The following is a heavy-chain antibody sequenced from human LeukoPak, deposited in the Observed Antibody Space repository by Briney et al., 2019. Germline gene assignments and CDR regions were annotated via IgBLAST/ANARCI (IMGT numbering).Heavy chain of an antibody. V-gene: IGHV3-30*04. CDR1: GFTFSSYA. CDR2: ISYDGSNK. D-gene: IGHD6-13*01. J-gene: IGHJ3*02. CDR3: ARPQQLNAFDI. Sequence: GRSLRLSCAASGFTFSSYAMHWVRQAPGKGLEWVAVISYDGSNKYYADSVKGRFTISRDNSKNTLCLQMNSLRAEDTAVYYCARPQQLNAFDIWGQGTMVTVSS.